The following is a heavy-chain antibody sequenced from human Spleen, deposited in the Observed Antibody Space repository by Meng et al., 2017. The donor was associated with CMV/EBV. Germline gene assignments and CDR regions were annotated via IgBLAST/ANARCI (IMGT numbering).Heavy chain of an antibody. J-gene: IGHJ4*02. CDR3: AGGIYDSRVSYFDN. V-gene: IGHV4-31*02. D-gene: IGHD3-22*01. CDR1: GGSISSGGYY. CDR2: IYYSGST. Sequence: SGGSISSGGYYWSWIRQHPGKSLEWIGYIYYSGSTYYNPSLKSRVTISLDTSKNQFSLKLSSVTAADTAVYYCAGGIYDSRVSYFDNWGQGTLVTVSS.